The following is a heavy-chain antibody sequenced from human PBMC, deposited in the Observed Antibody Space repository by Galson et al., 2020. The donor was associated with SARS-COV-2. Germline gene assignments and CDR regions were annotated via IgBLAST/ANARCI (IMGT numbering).Heavy chain of an antibody. CDR2: IYSGGST. CDR1: GFTVSSNY. V-gene: IGHV3-66*01. J-gene: IGHJ3*02. CDR3: ARDPHDSSGYYSVNDAFDI. Sequence: TGGSLRLSCAASGFTVSSNYMSWVRQAPGKGLEWVSVIYSGGSTYYADSAKGRFTISRDNSKNTLYLQMNSLRVEDTAVYSCARDPHDSSGYYSVNDAFDIWGQGTMVTVSS. D-gene: IGHD3-22*01.